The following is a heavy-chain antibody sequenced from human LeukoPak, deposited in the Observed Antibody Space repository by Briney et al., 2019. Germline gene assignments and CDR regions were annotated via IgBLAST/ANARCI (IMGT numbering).Heavy chain of an antibody. D-gene: IGHD3-10*01. V-gene: IGHV3-NL1*01. CDR2: ISSNE. Sequence: GGSLRLSCSASEFTFSRYAMHWVRQAPGKGLEYVSGISSNEDSVKGRFTISRDNSKNTLYLQMNSLRVEDTAVHYCAKGGLWFGNLLVPLWGQGTLVTVSS. J-gene: IGHJ4*02. CDR1: EFTFSRYA. CDR3: AKGGLWFGNLLVPL.